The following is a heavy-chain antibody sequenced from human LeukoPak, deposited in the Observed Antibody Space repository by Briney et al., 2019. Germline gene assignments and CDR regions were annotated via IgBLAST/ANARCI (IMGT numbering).Heavy chain of an antibody. Sequence: GGSLRLSCAASGFTFSDYYMSWIRQAPGKGLEWVSYISSSGSTIYYADSVKGRFTISRDNAKNSLYLQMNSLRAEDTAVYYRARDRIPYSGSYTTDYWGQGTLVTVSS. J-gene: IGHJ4*02. CDR2: ISSSGSTI. CDR3: ARDRIPYSGSYTTDY. D-gene: IGHD1-26*01. CDR1: GFTFSDYY. V-gene: IGHV3-11*01.